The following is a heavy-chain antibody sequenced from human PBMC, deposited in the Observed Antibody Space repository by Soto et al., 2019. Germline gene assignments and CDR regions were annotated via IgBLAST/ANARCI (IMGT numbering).Heavy chain of an antibody. V-gene: IGHV3-53*01. CDR2: VYSADGT. CDR1: GVIVNGKKY. Sequence: DVQVVESGGGLIQPGGSLRLSCAASGVIVNGKKYLTWVRQAPGKGLEWLSAVYSADGTFYVDSVKGRFTVPLDNVKNTVSFQMTSLRSEDTGVYYCATWPLREHAVDVWGPGTRVSVSA. D-gene: IGHD4-17*01. J-gene: IGHJ3*01. CDR3: ATWPLREHAVDV.